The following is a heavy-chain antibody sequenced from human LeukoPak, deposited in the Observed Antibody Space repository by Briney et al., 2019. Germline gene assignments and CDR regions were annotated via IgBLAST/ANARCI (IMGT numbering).Heavy chain of an antibody. CDR1: GGTFSSYA. V-gene: IGHV1-69*05. J-gene: IGHJ4*02. CDR3: ARGDLTGDFMVIDY. CDR2: IIPIFGTA. Sequence: WASVKVSCRASGGTFSSYAISWVRQAPGQGLEWMGGIIPIFGTANYAQKFQGRVTITTDESTSTAYMELSSLRSEDTAVYYCARGDLTGDFMVIDYWGQGTLVTVSS. D-gene: IGHD7-27*01.